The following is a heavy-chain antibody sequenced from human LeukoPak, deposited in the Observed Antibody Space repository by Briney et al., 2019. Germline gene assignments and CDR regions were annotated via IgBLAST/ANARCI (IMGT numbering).Heavy chain of an antibody. J-gene: IGHJ4*02. CDR1: GFTFSSYS. Sequence: PGGSLRLSCAASGFTFSSYSMNWVRQAPGKGLEWVSSISSSSSYIYYADSVKGRFTISRDNAKNSLYLQMNSLRAEDTAVYYCARGLEWLRGFDYWGQGTLVTVSS. CDR2: ISSSSSYI. D-gene: IGHD5-12*01. V-gene: IGHV3-21*01. CDR3: ARGLEWLRGFDY.